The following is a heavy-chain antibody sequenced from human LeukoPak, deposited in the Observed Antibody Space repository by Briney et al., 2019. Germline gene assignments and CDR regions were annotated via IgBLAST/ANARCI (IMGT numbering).Heavy chain of an antibody. V-gene: IGHV3-30*04. Sequence: GGSLRLSCAASGFTFSSYAMHWVRQAPGKGLEWVAVISYDGSNKYYADSVKGRFTISRDNSKNTLYLQMNSLRAEDTAVYYCARDGEDIVVVPAATSRFGYWGQGTLVTVSS. D-gene: IGHD2-2*01. CDR3: ARDGEDIVVVPAATSRFGY. CDR2: ISYDGSNK. CDR1: GFTFSSYA. J-gene: IGHJ4*02.